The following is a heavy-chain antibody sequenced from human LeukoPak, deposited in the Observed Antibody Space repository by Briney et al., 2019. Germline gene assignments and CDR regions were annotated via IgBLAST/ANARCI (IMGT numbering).Heavy chain of an antibody. CDR2: INHSGST. CDR1: GGSISSYY. V-gene: IGHV4-34*01. J-gene: IGHJ4*02. D-gene: IGHD5-12*01. Sequence: SETLSLTCTVSGGSISSYYWSWIRQPPGKGLEWIGEINHSGSTNYNPSLKSRVTISVDTSKNQFSLKLSSVTAADTAVYYCARHKWQRYYFDYWGQGTLVTVSS. CDR3: ARHKWQRYYFDY.